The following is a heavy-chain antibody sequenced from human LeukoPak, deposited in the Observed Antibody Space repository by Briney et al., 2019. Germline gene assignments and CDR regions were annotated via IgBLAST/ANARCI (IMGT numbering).Heavy chain of an antibody. V-gene: IGHV4-31*03. CDR1: GGSISSGGYY. CDR2: IYYSGST. D-gene: IGHD3-10*01. J-gene: IGHJ6*03. CDR3: ARGIRHYYGSGSYYNVAYYYYMDV. Sequence: SETLSLTCTVSGGSISSGGYYWSWIRQHPGKGLEWIGYIYYSGSTYYNPSLKSRVTISVDTSKNQFSLKLSSVTAADTAVYYCARGIRHYYGSGSYYNVAYYYYMDVWGQGTTVTVSS.